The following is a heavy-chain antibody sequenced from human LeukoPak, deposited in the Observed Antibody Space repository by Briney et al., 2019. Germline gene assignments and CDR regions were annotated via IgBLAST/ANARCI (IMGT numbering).Heavy chain of an antibody. V-gene: IGHV4-39*02. CDR1: GGSISSSSYY. CDR2: IYYSGST. Sequence: PSETLSLTCTVSGGSISSSSYYWGWIRQPPGKGLEWIGSIYYSGSTYYNPSLKSRVTISVDTSKNHFSLKLSSVTAADTAVYYCARAFRGGHAFNIWGQGTMVTVSS. CDR3: ARAFRGGHAFNI. D-gene: IGHD3-16*01. J-gene: IGHJ3*02.